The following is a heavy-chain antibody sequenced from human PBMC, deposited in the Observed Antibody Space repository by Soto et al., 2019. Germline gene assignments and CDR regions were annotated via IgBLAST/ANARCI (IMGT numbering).Heavy chain of an antibody. J-gene: IGHJ5*02. Sequence: QLQLQESGPGLVKPSETLSLTCTVSGGSITSSSSYWGWIRQPPGKGLEWIASTYYSGNTYYNESLRSRVTISVDMSKNQFSLRLSSVTAADTAVYYCARQRGTSKRCFDPWGQGTLVTVSS. CDR2: TYYSGNT. CDR3: ARQRGTSKRCFDP. D-gene: IGHD1-26*01. CDR1: GGSITSSSSY. V-gene: IGHV4-39*01.